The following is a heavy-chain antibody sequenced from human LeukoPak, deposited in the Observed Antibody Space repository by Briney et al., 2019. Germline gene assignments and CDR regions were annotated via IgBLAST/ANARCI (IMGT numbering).Heavy chain of an antibody. D-gene: IGHD6-13*01. J-gene: IGHJ4*02. V-gene: IGHV4-4*07. CDR3: ARDRSGSSWFDY. CDR2: IYTSGST. Sequence: SEPLSLTCTVSGDSISNYYWGWIRQPAGGGLEWIGRIYTSGSTDYNHSLRSRVTMSMDTSKNQFSLMLSSLTAADTAVYYCARDRSGSSWFDYWGQGTLVTVSS. CDR1: GDSISNYY.